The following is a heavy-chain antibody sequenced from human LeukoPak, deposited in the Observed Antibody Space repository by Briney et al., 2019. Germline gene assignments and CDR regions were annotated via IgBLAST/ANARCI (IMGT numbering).Heavy chain of an antibody. CDR3: EGYDFWSGYYWGPYFFDY. J-gene: IGHJ4*02. Sequence: GGSLRLSCAASGFTFSSYAMSWVRQAPGKGLEWVSAISGSGGSTYYADSVKGRFTISRDNSKNTLYLQMNSLRAEDTAVYYCEGYDFWSGYYWGPYFFDYWGQGTLVTVSS. V-gene: IGHV3-23*01. CDR2: ISGSGGST. CDR1: GFTFSSYA. D-gene: IGHD3-3*01.